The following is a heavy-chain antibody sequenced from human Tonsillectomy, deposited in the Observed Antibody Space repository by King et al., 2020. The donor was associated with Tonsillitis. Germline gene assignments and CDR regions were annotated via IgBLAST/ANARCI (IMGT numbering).Heavy chain of an antibody. Sequence: VQLVESGGGVVQPGGSLRLSCAASGFTFSSYGMHWVRQAPGKGLEWVAFIRYDGSNKYYADSVKGRFTISRDNSKNTVYLQMNSLRAEDTAVYYCAKASTTNDYGDYVQVYWGQGTLVTVSS. CDR1: GFTFSSYG. V-gene: IGHV3-30*02. CDR2: IRYDGSNK. J-gene: IGHJ4*02. CDR3: AKASTTNDYGDYVQVY. D-gene: IGHD4-17*01.